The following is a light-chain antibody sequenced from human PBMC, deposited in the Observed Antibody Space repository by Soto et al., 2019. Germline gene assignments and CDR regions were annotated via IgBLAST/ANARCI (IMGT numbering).Light chain of an antibody. J-gene: IGKJ4*01. CDR2: DAS. V-gene: IGKV3-11*01. CDR3: QHRYNWPLT. CDR1: QSVSDA. Sequence: IVLTQSPATLSLSPGETATLSCRTSQSVSDALAWYQQKPGQAPRLLIYDASDRATGTPDRFSGGGSGTDFTLTISSLEPEDFAVYYCQHRYNWPLTFGGGTKLEIK.